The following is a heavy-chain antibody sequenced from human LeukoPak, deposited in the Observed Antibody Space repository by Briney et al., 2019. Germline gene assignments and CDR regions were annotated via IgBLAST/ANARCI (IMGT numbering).Heavy chain of an antibody. CDR3: ARRYYYNLGSFPFDF. V-gene: IGHV4-34*01. CDR1: GGPFSGYF. CDR2: IHNSGTT. Sequence: SETLSLTCAVSGGPFSGYFWSWIRQSSGRGLEWIGEIHNSGTTNYNPSLNSRVTISEDTSKNQFYLNLSSVTAADTAVYYCARRYYYNLGSFPFDFWGQGTLVTASS. J-gene: IGHJ4*02. D-gene: IGHD3-10*01.